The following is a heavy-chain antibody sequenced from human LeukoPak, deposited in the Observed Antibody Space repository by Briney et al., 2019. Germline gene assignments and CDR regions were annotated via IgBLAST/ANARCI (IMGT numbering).Heavy chain of an antibody. D-gene: IGHD6-13*01. CDR3: ARHVGIAAAGTGFDP. CDR1: GGSFSGYY. Sequence: PSETLSLTCAVYGGSFSGYYWSWIRQPPGKGPEWIGEINHSGSTNYNPSLKSRVTISVDTSKNQFSLKLSSVTAADTAVYYCARHVGIAAAGTGFDPWGQGTLVTVSS. V-gene: IGHV4-34*01. CDR2: INHSGST. J-gene: IGHJ5*02.